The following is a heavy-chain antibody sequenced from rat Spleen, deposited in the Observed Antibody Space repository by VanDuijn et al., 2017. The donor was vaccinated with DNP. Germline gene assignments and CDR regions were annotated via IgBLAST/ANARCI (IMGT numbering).Heavy chain of an antibody. V-gene: IGHV5S10*01. J-gene: IGHJ3*01. CDR1: GFTFSDYN. Sequence: EVQLVESGGGLVQPGRSLKLSCAASGFTFSDYNMAWVRQAPKKGLEWVATIIYDGSRTYYRDSVKGRFTISSDNAKSTLYLQMDSLRSEDTATYYCATPTEGIGFAYWGQGTLVTVSS. CDR2: IIYDGSRT. D-gene: IGHD1-11*01. CDR3: ATPTEGIGFAY.